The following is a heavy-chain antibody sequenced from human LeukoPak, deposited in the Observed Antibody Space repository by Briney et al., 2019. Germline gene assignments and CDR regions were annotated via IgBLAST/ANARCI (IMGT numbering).Heavy chain of an antibody. D-gene: IGHD1/OR15-1a*01. Sequence: GGSLRLSCAASGFTVSSNYMSWVRQAPGKGLEWVSVIYSGGSTYYADSVKGRFTISRDNSKNTLYLQMNSLRAEDTAVYYCVKTFYAEQFDYWGQGTLVTVSS. J-gene: IGHJ4*02. CDR3: VKTFYAEQFDY. CDR2: IYSGGST. V-gene: IGHV3-66*02. CDR1: GFTVSSNY.